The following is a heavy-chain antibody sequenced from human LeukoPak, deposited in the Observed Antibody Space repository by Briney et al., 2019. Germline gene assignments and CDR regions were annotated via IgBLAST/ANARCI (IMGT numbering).Heavy chain of an antibody. CDR1: GYTFTNYD. CDR3: ARGFRSVAGRALGY. Sequence: ASVKVSCKASGYTFTNYDINWVRQATGQGLEWMGWMNPNSGNTGYAQKFQGRVTMTRNTSISTAYMELSSLRSEDTAVYYCARGFRSVAGRALGYWGQGTLVTVSS. D-gene: IGHD6-19*01. CDR2: MNPNSGNT. J-gene: IGHJ4*02. V-gene: IGHV1-8*01.